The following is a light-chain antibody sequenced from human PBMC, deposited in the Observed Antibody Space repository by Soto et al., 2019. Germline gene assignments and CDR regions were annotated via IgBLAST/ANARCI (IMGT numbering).Light chain of an antibody. CDR3: QQYNSYPT. CDR1: QSISNS. J-gene: IGKJ1*01. CDR2: DAS. V-gene: IGKV1-5*01. Sequence: DIPMTQSPSTLSASVGDRVTLTCRASQSISNSLAWYQQKPGRAPKLLIYDASSLESGVPSRFSGSGSGTEFTLTISSLQPDDFATYYCQQYNSYPTFGQGTKVDIK.